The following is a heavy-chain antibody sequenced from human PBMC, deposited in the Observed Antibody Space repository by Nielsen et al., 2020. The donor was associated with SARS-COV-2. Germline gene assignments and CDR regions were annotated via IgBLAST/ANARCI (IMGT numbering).Heavy chain of an antibody. CDR1: GYTFTGYY. J-gene: IGHJ3*02. V-gene: IGHV1-2*06. D-gene: IGHD3-22*01. CDR3: ARTSLRDYYDSSEGAFDI. CDR2: INPNSGGT. Sequence: ASVKVSCKASGYTFTGYYMHWVRQAPGQGLEWMGRINPNSGGTNYAQKFQGRVTMTRDTSISTAYMELSRLRSDDTAVYYCARTSLRDYYDSSEGAFDIWGQGTMVTVSS.